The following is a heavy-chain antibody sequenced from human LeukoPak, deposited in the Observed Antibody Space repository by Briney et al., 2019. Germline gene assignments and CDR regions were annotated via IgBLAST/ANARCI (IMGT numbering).Heavy chain of an antibody. V-gene: IGHV3-48*02. CDR2: ISSSSSTI. D-gene: IGHD3-22*01. J-gene: IGHJ4*02. CDR3: AGDYDTSGYTIDY. Sequence: GSLRLSCAASGFTFSYFSMNWVRQAPGKGLEGISYISSSSSTIYYADSVKGRFTISRDNAKNSLYLQMNSLRDEDTAVYYCAGDYDTSGYTIDYWGQGTLVTVSS. CDR1: GFTFSYFS.